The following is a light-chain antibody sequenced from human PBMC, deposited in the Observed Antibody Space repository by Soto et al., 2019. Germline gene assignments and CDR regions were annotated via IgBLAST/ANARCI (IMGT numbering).Light chain of an antibody. CDR3: QQYGSSPPRIT. V-gene: IGKV3-20*01. CDR2: GAS. Sequence: EIVLTQSPGTLSLSPGERATLSCRASQSVSSSYLAWYQQKPGQAPRLLIYGASSSATGIADRFSGSGSGTDFTLTISRLEPEGFAVYYCQQYGSSPPRITFGPGTKVDIK. J-gene: IGKJ3*01. CDR1: QSVSSSY.